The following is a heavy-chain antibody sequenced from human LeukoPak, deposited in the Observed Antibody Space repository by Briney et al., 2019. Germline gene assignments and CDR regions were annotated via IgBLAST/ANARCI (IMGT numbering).Heavy chain of an antibody. Sequence: GGSLRLSCAASGFTVSSNYMSCVRQAPGKGLEWVSIIDSGGSTSYTDSVKGRFTISGDSSTNTLYLQMNSLRVEDTAVYFCASHKSDSNGWYHFDSWGQGTLVTVSS. D-gene: IGHD6-19*01. CDR1: GFTVSSNY. V-gene: IGHV3-53*01. J-gene: IGHJ4*02. CDR3: ASHKSDSNGWYHFDS. CDR2: IDSGGST.